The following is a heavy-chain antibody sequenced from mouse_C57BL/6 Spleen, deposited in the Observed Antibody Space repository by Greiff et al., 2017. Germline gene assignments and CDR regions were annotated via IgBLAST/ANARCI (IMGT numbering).Heavy chain of an antibody. Sequence: EVQLQQSGPGLVKPSQSLSLTCPVTGYSITSGYYWNWIRQFPGNKLEWMGYISYDGSNNYNPSLKNRISITRDTSKNQFFLKLNSVTTEDTATYYCARDRGYYGSRGYYAMDYWGQGTSVTVSS. D-gene: IGHD1-1*01. CDR3: ARDRGYYGSRGYYAMDY. V-gene: IGHV3-6*01. CDR1: GYSITSGYY. CDR2: ISYDGSN. J-gene: IGHJ4*01.